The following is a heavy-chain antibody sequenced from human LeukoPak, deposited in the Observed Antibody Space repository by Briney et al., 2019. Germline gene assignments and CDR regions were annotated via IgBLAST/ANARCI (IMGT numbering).Heavy chain of an antibody. D-gene: IGHD4-17*01. J-gene: IGHJ6*03. V-gene: IGHV1-2*02. Sequence: ASVKVSCKASGYTFTGYYMHWVRQAPGQGLEWMGWINPNSGGTNYAQKFQGRVTTTRDTSISTAYMELSRLRSDDTAVYYCARDTTVTTYYYMTSGAKGPRSPSP. CDR2: INPNSGGT. CDR3: ARDTTVTTYYYMTS. CDR1: GYTFTGYY.